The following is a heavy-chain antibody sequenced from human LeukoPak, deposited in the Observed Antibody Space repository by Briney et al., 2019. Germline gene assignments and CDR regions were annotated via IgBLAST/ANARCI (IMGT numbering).Heavy chain of an antibody. V-gene: IGHV3-23*01. D-gene: IGHD1-26*01. Sequence: GGSLRLSCAASGFAFTNFAMSWVRQAPGKGLEWVSALSGSGNATYYADFVRGRFTISRDNAKNSLYLQMNSLRAEDTAVYYCARGLWELDDYWGQGTLVTVSS. CDR3: ARGLWELDDY. CDR2: LSGSGNAT. J-gene: IGHJ4*02. CDR1: GFAFTNFA.